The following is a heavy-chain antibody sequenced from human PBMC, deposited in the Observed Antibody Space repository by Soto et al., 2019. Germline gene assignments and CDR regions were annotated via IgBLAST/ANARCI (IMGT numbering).Heavy chain of an antibody. Sequence: SETLSLTCAVYGGSFSGYYWSWIRQPPGKGLEWIGEINHSGSTNYNPSLKSRVTITRDMSTSTAYMELSSLRSEDTAVYYCAAGNPGGFVLYYYGMDVWGQGTTVTVSS. V-gene: IGHV4-34*01. CDR3: AAGNPGGFVLYYYGMDV. CDR1: GGSFSGYY. J-gene: IGHJ6*02. CDR2: INHSGST. D-gene: IGHD3-10*01.